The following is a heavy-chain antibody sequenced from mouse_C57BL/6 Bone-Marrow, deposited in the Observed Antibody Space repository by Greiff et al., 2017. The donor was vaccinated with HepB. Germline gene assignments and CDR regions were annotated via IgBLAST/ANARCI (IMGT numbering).Heavy chain of an antibody. D-gene: IGHD2-3*01. Sequence: VQLQQPGAELVKPGASVKLSCKASGYTFTSYWMHWVKQRPGQGLEWIGMIHPNSGSTNYNEKFKSKATLTVDKSSSTAYMQLSSLTSEDSAVYYCAREARGWLLNFDVWGTGTTVTVSS. J-gene: IGHJ1*03. CDR2: IHPNSGST. V-gene: IGHV1-64*01. CDR3: AREARGWLLNFDV. CDR1: GYTFTSYW.